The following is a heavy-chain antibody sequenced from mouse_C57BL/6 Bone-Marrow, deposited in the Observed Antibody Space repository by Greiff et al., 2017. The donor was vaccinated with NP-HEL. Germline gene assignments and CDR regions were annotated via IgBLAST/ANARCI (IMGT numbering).Heavy chain of an antibody. CDR2: IYPGGGYT. J-gene: IGHJ2*01. CDR1: GYTFTNYW. CDR3: ARKGYYSNYVGDY. V-gene: IGHV1-63*01. D-gene: IGHD2-5*01. Sequence: QVQLKQSGAELVRPGTSVKMSCKASGYTFTNYWIGWAKQRPGHGLEWIGDIYPGGGYTNYNEKFKGKATLTADKSSSTAYMQFSSLTSDDSAIYYCARKGYYSNYVGDYWGQGTTLTVSS.